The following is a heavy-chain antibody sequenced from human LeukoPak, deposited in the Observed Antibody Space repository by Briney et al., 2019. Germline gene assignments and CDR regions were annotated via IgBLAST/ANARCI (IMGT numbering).Heavy chain of an antibody. D-gene: IGHD3-22*01. V-gene: IGHV1-69*02. J-gene: IGHJ3*02. Sequence: ASVKVSCKASGGTFSSYTISWVRQAPGQGLEWMGRIIPILGIANYAQKFQGRVTITADKSTSTAYMELSSLRSEDTAVYYCARSITMIVVVPQAFDIWGQGTMVTVSS. CDR1: GGTFSSYT. CDR3: ARSITMIVVVPQAFDI. CDR2: IIPILGIA.